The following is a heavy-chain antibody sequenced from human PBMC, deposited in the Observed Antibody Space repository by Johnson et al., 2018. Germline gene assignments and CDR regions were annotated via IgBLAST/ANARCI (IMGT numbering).Heavy chain of an antibody. CDR3: AKDRAYYYDSSGYYNAEYFQH. J-gene: IGHJ1*01. CDR1: GFTFSSYG. Sequence: QVQLVESGGGVVQPGRSLRLSCAASGFTFSSYGMHWVRQAPGTGLEWVAVISYAGSKQYYADYVKGRFTISRDNYKNTLNLQMNSLRAEDTAVYYCAKDRAYYYDSSGYYNAEYFQHWGQGTLVTVSS. D-gene: IGHD3-22*01. V-gene: IGHV3-30*18. CDR2: ISYAGSKQ.